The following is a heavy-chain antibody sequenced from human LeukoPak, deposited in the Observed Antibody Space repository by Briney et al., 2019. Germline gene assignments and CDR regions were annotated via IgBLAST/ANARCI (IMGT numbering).Heavy chain of an antibody. Sequence: GGSVRLFCAASGFTFNSYGMHWVRQATGKALEGVAFNWYDRSNKYYKDSVKGRFTISRDNSRNTLYLQMSTLRAEDTAVYYCARVFSSEFCYGSGSQLDYWGQGTLVTVSS. CDR2: NWYDRSNK. V-gene: IGHV3-33*01. D-gene: IGHD3-10*01. J-gene: IGHJ4*02. CDR3: ARVFSSEFCYGSGSQLDY. CDR1: GFTFNSYG.